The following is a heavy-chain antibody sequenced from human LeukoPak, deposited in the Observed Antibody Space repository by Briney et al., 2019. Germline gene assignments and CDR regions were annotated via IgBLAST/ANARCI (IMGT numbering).Heavy chain of an antibody. CDR2: INPTGGST. CDR1: GYTFTSYY. D-gene: IGHD2/OR15-2a*01. V-gene: IGHV1-46*01. J-gene: IGHJ5*02. CDR3: ARLATNITYNWFDP. Sequence: ASVKVSCKASGYTFTSYYIYWVRQAPGQGPEWMGIINPTGGSTSYAQKFQGRVTMTRDMSTSTVYMELSSLRSEDTAVYYCARLATNITYNWFDPWGQGTLVTVSS.